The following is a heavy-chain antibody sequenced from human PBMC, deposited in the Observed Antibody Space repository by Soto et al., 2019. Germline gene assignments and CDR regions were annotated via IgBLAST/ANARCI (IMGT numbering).Heavy chain of an antibody. D-gene: IGHD4-17*01. CDR1: GFTVSSNY. CDR2: IYSGGST. CDR3: ARVTVTSREYYYYYGMDV. V-gene: IGHV3-53*01. Sequence: LRLSCAASGFTVSSNYMSWVRQAPGKGLEWVSVIYSGGSTYYADSVKGRFTISRDNSKNTLYLQMNSLRAEDTAVYYCARVTVTSREYYYYYGMDVWGQGTTVTVSS. J-gene: IGHJ6*02.